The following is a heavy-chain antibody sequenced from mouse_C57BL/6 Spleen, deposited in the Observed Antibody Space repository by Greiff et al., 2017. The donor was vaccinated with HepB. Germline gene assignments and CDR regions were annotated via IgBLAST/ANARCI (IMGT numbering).Heavy chain of an antibody. J-gene: IGHJ1*03. CDR3: ARDRPYYSNYWYFDV. CDR2: ISDGGSYT. V-gene: IGHV5-4*01. Sequence: EVQGVESGGGLVKPGGSLKLSCAASGFTFCSYAMSWVRQTPEKRLEWVATISDGGSYTYYPDNVKGRFTISRDNAKNNLYLQMSHLKSEDTAMYYCARDRPYYSNYWYFDVWGTGTTVTVSS. D-gene: IGHD2-5*01. CDR1: GFTFCSYA.